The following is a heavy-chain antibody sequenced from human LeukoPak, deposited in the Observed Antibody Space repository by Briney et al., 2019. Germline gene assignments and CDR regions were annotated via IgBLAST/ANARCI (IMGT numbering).Heavy chain of an antibody. Sequence: GGSLRLSCAASGFTFSSYWMSWVRQAPGKGLEWVSAISGSGGSTYYADYVKGRFTISRDNSKNTLELRMNSRRAEGMDGDYCAKSRWDTAMASLDYWGPGTLVSVSS. CDR1: GFTFSSYW. V-gene: IGHV3-23*01. CDR3: AKSRWDTAMASLDY. D-gene: IGHD5-18*01. J-gene: IGHJ4*02. CDR2: ISGSGGST.